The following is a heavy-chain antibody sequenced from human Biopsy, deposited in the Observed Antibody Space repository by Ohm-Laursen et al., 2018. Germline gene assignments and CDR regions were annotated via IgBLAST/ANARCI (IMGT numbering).Heavy chain of an antibody. V-gene: IGHV3-30*18. CDR1: GFTFSSYG. Sequence: SLRLSCASSGFTFSSYGMHWVRQAPGKGLEWVSLISNDGDIKYSADSMEGRFTISRDNSRNTLFLQMNSLKAEDTAVYYCAKDRFPYTSGYSSVFEYWGQGTLVTVSS. D-gene: IGHD3-22*01. CDR3: AKDRFPYTSGYSSVFEY. CDR2: ISNDGDIK. J-gene: IGHJ4*02.